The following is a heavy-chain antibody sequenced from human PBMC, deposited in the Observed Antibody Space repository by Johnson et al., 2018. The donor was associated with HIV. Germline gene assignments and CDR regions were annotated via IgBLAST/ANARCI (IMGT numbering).Heavy chain of an antibody. J-gene: IGHJ3*01. CDR2: ISGSGSTR. D-gene: IGHD1-26*01. CDR1: GFIFNKYA. CDR3: ARGRGGYYTFEV. V-gene: IGHV3-48*04. Sequence: VQLVESGGGLVQPGGSLRLSCAASGFIFNKYAMNWVRQAPGKGLEWVSAISGSGSTRYYADSVKGRFTISRDNAKNSLYLQMNSLRAEDTAVYYCARGRGGYYTFEVWGQGTMVTVSS.